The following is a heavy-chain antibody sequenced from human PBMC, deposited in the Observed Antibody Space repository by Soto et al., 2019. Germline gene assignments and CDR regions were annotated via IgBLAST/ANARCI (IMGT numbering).Heavy chain of an antibody. V-gene: IGHV4-59*01. D-gene: IGHD2-15*01. Sequence: LSLTCTVSGGSISGFYWNWIRQPPGKGLEWIGYIYYSDSLSYSGNTNYNPSLKSRVTISVDTSKNQFSLKLSSLTAADTAVYYCARGAVVPAAPPYFDPWGQGTMVTVYS. J-gene: IGHJ5*02. CDR3: ARGAVVPAAPPYFDP. CDR2: IYYSDSLSYSGNT. CDR1: GGSISGFY.